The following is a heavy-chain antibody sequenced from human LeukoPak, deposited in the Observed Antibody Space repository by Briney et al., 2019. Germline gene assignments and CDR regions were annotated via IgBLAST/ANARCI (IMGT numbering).Heavy chain of an antibody. CDR3: ATGNYYDRCCYPFGFDY. CDR1: GFTVRSNY. Sequence: GGSLRLSCAASGFTVRSNYMSWVRQAPGKGLEWASFIYNDGRTYYADSVKGRFTISRHNSKNMLYLQMNSLRPEDTAVYYCATGNYYDRCCYPFGFDYWLQGTLVTVSS. V-gene: IGHV3-53*04. CDR2: IYNDGRT. D-gene: IGHD3-22*01. J-gene: IGHJ4*02.